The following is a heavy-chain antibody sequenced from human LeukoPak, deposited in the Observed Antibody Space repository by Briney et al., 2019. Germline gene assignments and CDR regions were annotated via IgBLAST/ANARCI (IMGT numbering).Heavy chain of an antibody. CDR1: GGTLSSYA. V-gene: IGHV1-69*01. J-gene: IGHJ4*02. D-gene: IGHD3-22*01. CDR2: IIPIFGTA. CDR3: ASLYYDSSGYYWPRGSNY. Sequence: AASMKVSCKASGGTLSSYAISWVRQATGQGLDWMGGIIPIFGTANYAQQFQGRVTITADESTSTAYMELRSLRSEDTAVYYCASLYYDSSGYYWPRGSNYWGQGTLVTVSP.